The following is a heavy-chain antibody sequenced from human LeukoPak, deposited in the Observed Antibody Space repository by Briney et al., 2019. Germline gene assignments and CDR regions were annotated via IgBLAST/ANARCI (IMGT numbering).Heavy chain of an antibody. Sequence: PGGSLRLSCAASGFTFSGHSMNWVRQAAGRGLEWVAYIGISSSTIYYADSVKGRFTISRDNVKNSVFLQMNTLRDEDTAVYYCARSGCGSGGGCYDYRNAFDIWGQGTMVTVSS. CDR1: GFTFSGHS. CDR2: IGISSSTI. D-gene: IGHD2-15*01. CDR3: ARSGCGSGGGCYDYRNAFDI. J-gene: IGHJ3*02. V-gene: IGHV3-48*02.